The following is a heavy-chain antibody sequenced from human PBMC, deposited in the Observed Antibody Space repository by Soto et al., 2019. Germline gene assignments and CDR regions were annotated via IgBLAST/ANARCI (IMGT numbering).Heavy chain of an antibody. D-gene: IGHD3-22*01. CDR1: GGSISSSSYY. CDR3: ARQYYYDSSGYYYGSGDFDY. CDR2: IYYSGST. Sequence: QLQLQESGPGLVKPSETLSLTCTVSGGSISSSSYYWGWIRQPPGKGLEWIGSIYYSGSTYYNPSLKSRVTISVDTSKNQFSLKLSSVTAADTAVYYCARQYYYDSSGYYYGSGDFDYWGQGTLVTVSS. V-gene: IGHV4-39*01. J-gene: IGHJ4*02.